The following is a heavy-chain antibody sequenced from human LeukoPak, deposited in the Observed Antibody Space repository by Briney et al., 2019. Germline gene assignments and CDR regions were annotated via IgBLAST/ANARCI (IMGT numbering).Heavy chain of an antibody. CDR3: AKGVDYCSGGSCPADY. CDR2: ISYDGNNK. Sequence: GGSLRLSCAASGFTFSNYGIHWVRQAPGKGLEWVAVISYDGNNKYYADSVKGRFTITRDNSKNTLFLQMNSLRAEDTAVYYCAKGVDYCSGGSCPADYWGPGTLVTVSS. V-gene: IGHV3-30*18. CDR1: GFTFSNYG. J-gene: IGHJ4*02. D-gene: IGHD2-15*01.